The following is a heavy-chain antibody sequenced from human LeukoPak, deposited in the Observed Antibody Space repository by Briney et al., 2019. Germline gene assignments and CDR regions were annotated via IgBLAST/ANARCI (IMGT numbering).Heavy chain of an antibody. CDR2: ISYSGTN. V-gene: IGHV4-39*01. J-gene: IGHJ5*02. CDR3: ASLGTLRS. CDR1: GDSVSSSSYY. Sequence: SETLSLTCTVSGDSVSSSSYYWGWIRQPPGKGLEWIGSISYSGTNYNNPSLKSRVSISIDTSKNQFSVKLTSVTAADTAMYYCASLGTLRSWGQGTLGTVSS. D-gene: IGHD7-27*01.